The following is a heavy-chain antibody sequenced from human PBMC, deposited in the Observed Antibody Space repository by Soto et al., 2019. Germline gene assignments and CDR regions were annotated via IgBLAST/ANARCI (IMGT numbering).Heavy chain of an antibody. D-gene: IGHD6-6*01. CDR2: ISSSGSTI. J-gene: IGHJ4*02. V-gene: IGHV3-48*03. CDR1: GFTFSSYE. CDR3: AREPPYSYSSSSYYFDY. Sequence: GSLRLSCAASGFTFSSYEMNWVRQAPGKGLEWVSYISSSGSTIYYADSVKGRFTISRDNAKNSLYLQMNSLRAEDTAVYYCAREPPYSYSSSSYYFDYWGQGTLVTVSS.